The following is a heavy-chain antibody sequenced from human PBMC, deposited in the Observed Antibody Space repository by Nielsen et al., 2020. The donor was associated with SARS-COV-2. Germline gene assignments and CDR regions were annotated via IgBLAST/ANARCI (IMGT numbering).Heavy chain of an antibody. CDR2: IVVGSGNT. CDR1: GYTLTELS. CDR3: AAEVGGSYFDY. V-gene: IGHV1-58*02. D-gene: IGHD1-26*01. Sequence: SVKVSCKVSGYTLTELSMHWVRQARGQRLEWIGWIVVGSGNTNYAQKFQERVTITRDMSTSTAYMELSSLRSEDTAVYYCAAEVGGSYFDYWGQGTLVTVSS. J-gene: IGHJ4*02.